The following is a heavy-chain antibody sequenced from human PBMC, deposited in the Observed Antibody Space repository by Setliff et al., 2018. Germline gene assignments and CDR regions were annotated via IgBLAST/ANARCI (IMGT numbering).Heavy chain of an antibody. CDR1: GFSFRDSW. V-gene: IGHV3-7*01. CDR3: VRGGEGRDDSNSGS. D-gene: IGHD2-21*02. Sequence: ETLRLSCAASGFSFRDSWMSWVRQAPGKGLEWVANINHDGIEKYYVDSVKGRFTISRDNAKNSLYLQMNSLRAEDTAVYYCVRGGEGRDDSNSGSWGQGTLVTVSS. CDR2: INHDGIEK. J-gene: IGHJ5*02.